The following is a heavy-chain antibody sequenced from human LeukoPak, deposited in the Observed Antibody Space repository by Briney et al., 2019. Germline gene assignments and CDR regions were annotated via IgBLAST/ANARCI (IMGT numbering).Heavy chain of an antibody. Sequence: PGGSLRLSCAATGFTFDDYGMSWVRQAPGKGLEWVSGINWNGGSTGYADSVKGRFTISRDNAKNSLYLQMNSLRAEDTALYHCASSCSSTSCYGRDVWGKGTTVTVSS. CDR3: ASSCSSTSCYGRDV. CDR2: INWNGGST. CDR1: GFTFDDYG. J-gene: IGHJ6*04. V-gene: IGHV3-20*01. D-gene: IGHD2-2*01.